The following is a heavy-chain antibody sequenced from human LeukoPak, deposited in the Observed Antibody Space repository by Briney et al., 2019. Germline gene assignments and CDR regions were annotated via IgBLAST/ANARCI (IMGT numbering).Heavy chain of an antibody. V-gene: IGHV4-61*02. CDR2: IYTSGST. CDR3: ASGIVSGSFDY. CDR1: GGSISSGSYY. D-gene: IGHD1-26*01. Sequence: SQTLSLTCTVSGGSISSGSYYWSWIRQPAGKGLEWIGRIYTSGSTNYNPSLKSRVTISVDTSKNQFSLKLSSVTAADTAVYYCASGIVSGSFDYRGQGTLVTVSS. J-gene: IGHJ4*02.